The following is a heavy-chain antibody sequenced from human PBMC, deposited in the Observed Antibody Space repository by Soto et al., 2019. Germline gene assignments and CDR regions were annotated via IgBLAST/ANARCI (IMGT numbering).Heavy chain of an antibody. Sequence: GGSLRLSCAASGFTFRSYSMNWVRQAPGKGLEWVSYISISSRTIYYADSVKGRFTISRDDAKNSLYLQMNSLRDEDTSVYYCARDNGIAGSFDPWGKGTLVTVSS. J-gene: IGHJ5*02. CDR3: ARDNGIAGSFDP. CDR1: GFTFRSYS. CDR2: ISISSRTI. V-gene: IGHV3-48*02. D-gene: IGHD6-13*01.